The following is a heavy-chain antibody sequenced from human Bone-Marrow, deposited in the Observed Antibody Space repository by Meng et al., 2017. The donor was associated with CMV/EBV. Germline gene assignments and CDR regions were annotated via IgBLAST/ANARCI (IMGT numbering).Heavy chain of an antibody. Sequence: VQLVESGGGLVQPGWALRLSCADSGFTFSSYWMHWVRQVPGEGLMWVSRINTDGSFTSYADSVKGRFTISRDNAKNTLYLQMNSLRVDDSAVYYCGRDLTGERDLWGQGTLVTVSS. V-gene: IGHV3-74*03. D-gene: IGHD7-27*01. CDR2: INTDGSFT. J-gene: IGHJ4*02. CDR3: GRDLTGERDL. CDR1: GFTFSSYW.